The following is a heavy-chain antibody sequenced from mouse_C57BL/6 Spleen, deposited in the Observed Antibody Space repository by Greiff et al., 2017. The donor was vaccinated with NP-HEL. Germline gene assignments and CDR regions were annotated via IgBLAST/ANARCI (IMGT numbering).Heavy chain of an antibody. D-gene: IGHD1-1*01. CDR3: ATGIYGSPHYYAMDY. Sequence: VQLQQPGAELVKPGASVKLSCKASGYTFTSYWMHWVKQRPGQGLEWIGMIHPNSGSTNYNEKFKSKATLTVNKSSSTAYMQLSSLTSEDSAVYYCATGIYGSPHYYAMDYWGQGTSVTVSS. V-gene: IGHV1-64*01. J-gene: IGHJ4*01. CDR1: GYTFTSYW. CDR2: IHPNSGST.